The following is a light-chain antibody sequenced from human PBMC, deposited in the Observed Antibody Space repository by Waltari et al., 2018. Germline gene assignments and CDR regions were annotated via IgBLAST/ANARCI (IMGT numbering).Light chain of an antibody. Sequence: DIQMTQSPSTLSASVGDTVTITCRASQTVSAWLAWYQQKPGNAPKLLIYKASNLKSGVPSRLRGSGSGTEFTLTINSLQPDDFATYYCQHYNNYSGTFGQGTRVELK. CDR2: KAS. V-gene: IGKV1-5*03. CDR1: QTVSAW. CDR3: QHYNNYSGT. J-gene: IGKJ1*01.